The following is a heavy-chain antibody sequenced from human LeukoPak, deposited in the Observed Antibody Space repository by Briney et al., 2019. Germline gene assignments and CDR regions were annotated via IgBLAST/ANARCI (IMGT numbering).Heavy chain of an antibody. CDR2: IYYSGST. V-gene: IGHV4-59*01. CDR3: ARVGYCGGDCQDDAFDI. D-gene: IGHD2-21*01. J-gene: IGHJ3*02. Sequence: SETLSLTCTVSGGSISSYYWSWIRQPPGKGLEWIGYIYYSGSTNYNPSLKSRVTISVDTSKNQFSLKLSSVTAADTAVYYCARVGYCGGDCQDDAFDIWGQGTMVTVSS. CDR1: GGSISSYY.